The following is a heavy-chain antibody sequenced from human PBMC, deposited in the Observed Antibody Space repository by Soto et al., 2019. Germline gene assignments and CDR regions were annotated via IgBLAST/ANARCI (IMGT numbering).Heavy chain of an antibody. CDR3: AKDEHIVVVTAILGY. CDR1: GFTFSSYA. CDR2: ISGSGGST. V-gene: IGHV3-23*01. J-gene: IGHJ4*02. Sequence: GSLRLSCAASGFTFSSYAMSWVRQAPGKGLEWVSAISGSGGSTYYADSVKGRFTISRDNSKNTLYLQMNSLRAEDTAVYYCAKDEHIVVVTAILGYWGQGTLVTVSS. D-gene: IGHD2-21*02.